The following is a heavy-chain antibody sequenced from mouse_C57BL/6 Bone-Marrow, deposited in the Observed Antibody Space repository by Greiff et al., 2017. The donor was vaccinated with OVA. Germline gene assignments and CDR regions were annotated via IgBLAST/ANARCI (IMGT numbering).Heavy chain of an antibody. CDR3: ARPHYYGSSYVFDY. V-gene: IGHV7-3*01. J-gene: IGHJ2*01. CDR1: GFTFTDYY. CDR2: IRNKANGYTT. D-gene: IGHD1-1*01. Sequence: EVMLVESGGGLVQPGGSLSLSCAASGFTFTDYYMSWVRQPPGKALEWLGFIRNKANGYTTEYSASVKGRFTISRDNSQSILYLQMNALRAEDSATYDCARPHYYGSSYVFDYWGQGTTLTVSS.